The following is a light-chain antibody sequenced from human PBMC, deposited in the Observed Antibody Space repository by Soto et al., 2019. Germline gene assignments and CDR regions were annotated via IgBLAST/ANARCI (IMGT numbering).Light chain of an antibody. J-gene: IGKJ5*01. CDR3: QQYNNWPPT. V-gene: IGKV3-15*01. CDR2: GAS. Sequence: EIVLTQSPATLSVSPGERATLSCRASQSVSINLAWYQQKPGQAPRLVISGASTRATGIPARFSGSGSGTEFTLTISSLQSEDSAVYYCQQYNNWPPTFGQGTRLEI. CDR1: QSVSIN.